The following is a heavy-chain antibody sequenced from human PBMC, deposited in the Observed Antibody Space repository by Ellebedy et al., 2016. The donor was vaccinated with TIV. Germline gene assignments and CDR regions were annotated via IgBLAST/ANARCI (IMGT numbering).Heavy chain of an antibody. D-gene: IGHD4-23*01. CDR3: ARALDYGGNPGETGGNWFDP. J-gene: IGHJ5*02. CDR2: INHSGST. Sequence: SETLSLTXAVYGGSFSGYYWSWIRQPPGQGLEWIGEINHSGSTNYNPSLKSRVTISVDTSKNQFSLKLSSVTAADTAVYYCARALDYGGNPGETGGNWFDPWGQGTLVTVSS. CDR1: GGSFSGYY. V-gene: IGHV4-34*01.